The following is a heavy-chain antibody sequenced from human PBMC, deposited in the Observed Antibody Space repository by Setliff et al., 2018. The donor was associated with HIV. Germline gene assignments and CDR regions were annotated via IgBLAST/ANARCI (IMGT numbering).Heavy chain of an antibody. Sequence: GGSLRLSCAASGSTFSNYYMTWIRQVPGKGLEWVANIKADGSEKYYMNSVKGRFTISRDNAKNSLYLQMNSLRAEDTAVYYCAREMGYYFDSSGALDYWGQGTLVTVSS. D-gene: IGHD3-22*01. J-gene: IGHJ4*02. CDR1: GSTFSNYY. V-gene: IGHV3-7*01. CDR2: IKADGSEK. CDR3: AREMGYYFDSSGALDY.